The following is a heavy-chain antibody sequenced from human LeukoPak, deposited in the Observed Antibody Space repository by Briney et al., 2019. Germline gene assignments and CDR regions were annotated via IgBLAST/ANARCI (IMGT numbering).Heavy chain of an antibody. CDR2: IYYSGST. CDR1: GGSISSSLYY. V-gene: IGHV4-39*01. J-gene: IGHJ5*02. Sequence: SETLSLTCTVSGGSISSSLYYWGWVRQAPGKGLEWIGNIYYSGSTFYNPSLKSRVTISVDTSKNQFSLKLSSVTAADTAVYYCARVGVLNWFDPWGQGTPVTVSS. CDR3: ARVGVLNWFDP. D-gene: IGHD1-26*01.